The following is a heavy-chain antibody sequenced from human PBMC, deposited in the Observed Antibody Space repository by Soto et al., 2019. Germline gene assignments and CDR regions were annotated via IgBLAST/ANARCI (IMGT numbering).Heavy chain of an antibody. CDR2: IYYSGST. Sequence: SETLSLTCTVSGGSISSSSYYWGWIRQPPGKGLEWIGSIYYSGSTYYNPSLKSRVTISVDTSKNQFSLKLSSVTAADTAVYYCASHSELLWFGELLYPNWFDPWGQGTLVTVSS. D-gene: IGHD3-10*01. CDR1: GGSISSSSYY. J-gene: IGHJ5*02. CDR3: ASHSELLWFGELLYPNWFDP. V-gene: IGHV4-39*01.